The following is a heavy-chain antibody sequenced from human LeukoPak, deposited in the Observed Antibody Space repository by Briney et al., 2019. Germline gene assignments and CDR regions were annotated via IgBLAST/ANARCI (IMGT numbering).Heavy chain of an antibody. Sequence: SETLSLTCTVSGGSISSSSYYWGWIRQPPGKGLEWIGSIYHSGSTYYNPSLKSRVTISVDTSKNQFSLKLSSVTAADTAVYYCARTRTTTRYNWFDPWGQGTLVTVSS. CDR2: IYHSGST. CDR3: ARTRTTTRYNWFDP. CDR1: GGSISSSSYY. V-gene: IGHV4-39*07. J-gene: IGHJ5*02. D-gene: IGHD1-26*01.